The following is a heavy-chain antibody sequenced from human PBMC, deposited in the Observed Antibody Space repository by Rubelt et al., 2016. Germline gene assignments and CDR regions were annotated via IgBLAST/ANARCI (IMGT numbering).Heavy chain of an antibody. CDR1: GYTFTSYY. Sequence: QVQLVQSGAEVKKPGASVKVSCKASGYTFTSYYMHWVRQAPGQGLEWMGIINPSGGSTSYAQKFQGRVAMTRDTATSTVYMELSSLGSDDTAVYYCASVVPGSYYYYGMDVWGQGTTVTVSS. D-gene: IGHD1-26*01. V-gene: IGHV1-46*01. CDR3: ASVVPGSYYYYGMDV. CDR2: INPSGGST. J-gene: IGHJ6*02.